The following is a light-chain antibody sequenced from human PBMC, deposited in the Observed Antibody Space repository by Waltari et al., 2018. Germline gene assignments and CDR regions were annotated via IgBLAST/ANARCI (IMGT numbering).Light chain of an antibody. J-gene: IGLJ7*01. CDR1: RSNIGNNY. V-gene: IGLV1-51*02. CDR2: EDT. Sequence: QSVLTQPPSVSAAPGQRVTISCSGGRSNIGNNYVSWYRQFPGTAPKLLIFEDTGRPAGSAGRLSGSKSGTSATLDITGLQAGDEADYYCGTWDSSLSGAVFGGGTHLTVL. CDR3: GTWDSSLSGAV.